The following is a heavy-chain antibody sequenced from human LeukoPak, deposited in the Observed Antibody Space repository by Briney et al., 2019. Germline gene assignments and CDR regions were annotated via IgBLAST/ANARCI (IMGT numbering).Heavy chain of an antibody. CDR1: GFTFSSYA. CDR3: ARDLDDGAFDI. CDR2: ISYDGSNK. J-gene: IGHJ3*02. Sequence: GGSLRLSCAASGFTFSSYAMHWVRQAPGKGLEWVAVISYDGSNKYYADSVKGRFTISRDNSKNTLYLQMNSLRAEDTAVYYCARDLDDGAFDIWGQGTMVTVSS. V-gene: IGHV3-30-3*01. D-gene: IGHD1-1*01.